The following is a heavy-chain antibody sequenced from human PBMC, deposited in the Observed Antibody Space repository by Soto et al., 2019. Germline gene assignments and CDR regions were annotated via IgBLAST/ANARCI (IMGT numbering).Heavy chain of an antibody. CDR1: GFTFSSYA. V-gene: IGHV3-23*01. D-gene: IGHD3-22*01. CDR2: IGGSGGDT. J-gene: IGHJ4*02. Sequence: GGSLRLSCAASGFTFSSYAMNWVRQAPGRGLEWVTAIGGSGGDTYYADSVKGRFATSRDNSKNTVYLQMDSLRVEDTAVYYCGKVADSGYYTVERWGQGTLVTVSS. CDR3: GKVADSGYYTVER.